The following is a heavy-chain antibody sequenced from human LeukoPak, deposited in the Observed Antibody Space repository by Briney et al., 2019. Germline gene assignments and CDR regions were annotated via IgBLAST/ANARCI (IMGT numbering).Heavy chain of an antibody. D-gene: IGHD3-16*01. Sequence: SQTLSLTCGISGDTVSSNSATWNWIRQSPSRGLEWLGRTYYRSRWYNDYPLSVKSRITISPDTSNNQFSLQLNSVTPEDTAMYYCAREGAGFDYWSQGTLVIVSS. CDR3: AREGAGFDY. CDR2: TYYRSRWYN. V-gene: IGHV6-1*01. CDR1: GDTVSSNSAT. J-gene: IGHJ4*02.